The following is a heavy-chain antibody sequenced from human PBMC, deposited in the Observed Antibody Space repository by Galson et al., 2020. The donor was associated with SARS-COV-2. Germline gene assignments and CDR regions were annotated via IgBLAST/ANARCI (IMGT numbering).Heavy chain of an antibody. J-gene: IGHJ3*01. CDR2: VHTSGST. V-gene: IGHV4-61*02. D-gene: IGHD3-16*02. CDR3: ASVSYQYAFEL. Sequence: SEPLSLTCTVSGDSIGSGSYYWRWIRQPAGKRLEWIGRVHTSGSTTYNPSLKSRVTISRDTSKNHFSLNLTSVTAADTAVYYCASVSYQYAFELWGQVTMVAVAS. CDR1: GDSIGSGSYY.